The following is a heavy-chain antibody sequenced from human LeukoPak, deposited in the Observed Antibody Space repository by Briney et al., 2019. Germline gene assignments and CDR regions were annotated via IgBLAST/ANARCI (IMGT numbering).Heavy chain of an antibody. Sequence: GGSLRLSCAASGFRFDAYAMSWVRQAPGKGLEWVSGFSESFSASGGSTYSADSVKGRFTISRDNSKNMLYLQMNSLRAEDTAVYYCAKDRPVVMEPDYWGQGTLVTVSS. D-gene: IGHD2-8*01. CDR3: AKDRPVVMEPDY. CDR2: FSESFSASGGST. V-gene: IGHV3-23*01. J-gene: IGHJ4*02. CDR1: GFRFDAYA.